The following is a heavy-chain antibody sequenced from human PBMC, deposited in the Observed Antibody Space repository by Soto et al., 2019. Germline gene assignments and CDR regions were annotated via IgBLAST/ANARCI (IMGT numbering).Heavy chain of an antibody. J-gene: IGHJ5*02. CDR1: VYTFTIYG. V-gene: IGHV1-18*01. CDR3: ARDHQTSCDP. Sequence: ASVTVSCESSVYTFTIYGIICVRQAPGQRLEWMGWISACNGNTKYAQKLQGRVTITTDTSASTAYMELSSLRSEDTDVYYCARDHQTSCDPWGQGTLVTVSS. CDR2: ISACNGNT.